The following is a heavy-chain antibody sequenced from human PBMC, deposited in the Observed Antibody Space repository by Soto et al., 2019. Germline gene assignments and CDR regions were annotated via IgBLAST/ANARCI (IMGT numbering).Heavy chain of an antibody. Sequence: KVSCKASGFTFSTNDINWVRQAPGQGLQWMGWMNANVDATDSPQEFKGRVTMTWNASISTAYMELSNLKSDDTAVYYCAREVVDGSSLWLDPWGQGTLVTVSS. J-gene: IGHJ5*02. CDR1: GFTFSTND. CDR3: AREVVDGSSLWLDP. CDR2: MNANVDAT. D-gene: IGHD3-10*01. V-gene: IGHV1-8*01.